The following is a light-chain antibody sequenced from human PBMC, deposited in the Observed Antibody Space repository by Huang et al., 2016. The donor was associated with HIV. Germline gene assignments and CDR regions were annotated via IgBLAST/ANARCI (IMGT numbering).Light chain of an antibody. J-gene: IGKJ4*01. CDR3: QQSNNWLT. CDR1: QSVSDN. CDR2: GAS. Sequence: EIVMTQSPATLSVSPGERATLSCRASQSVSDNLAWYQQKPGQAPRLLIYGASTRAIGIPARFSGSGFGTEFTLTISSLQSEDSAVYYCQQSNNWLTFGGGTTVEIK. V-gene: IGKV3-15*01.